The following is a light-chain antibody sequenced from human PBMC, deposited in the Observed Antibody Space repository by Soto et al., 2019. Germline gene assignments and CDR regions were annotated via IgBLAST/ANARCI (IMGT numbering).Light chain of an antibody. CDR1: NSNIGAGYD. V-gene: IGLV1-40*01. J-gene: IGLJ2*01. CDR3: QSYDSSLTSVV. Sequence: QSVLTQPPSVSGAPGQRVTISRTGSNSNIGAGYDVHWYQQLPGRAPKLLIYGNTNRRSDVPDRFSGSKSGTSASLAISGLRADDEADYYCQSYDSSLTSVVFGGGTKLTVL. CDR2: GNT.